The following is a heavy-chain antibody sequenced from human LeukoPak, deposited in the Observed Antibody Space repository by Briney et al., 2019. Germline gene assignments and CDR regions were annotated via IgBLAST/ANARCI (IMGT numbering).Heavy chain of an antibody. CDR2: IKQDGSEK. V-gene: IGHV3-7*05. CDR1: GFTFSNYW. J-gene: IGHJ4*02. D-gene: IGHD4-17*01. Sequence: PGGSLRLSCAASGFTFSNYWMSWVRQAPGKGLEWVANIKQDGSEKYYVDSVKGRFTISRDNAKNSLYLQMDSLRAEDTAMYYCARDVASTVTRGWGQGTLVTVSS. CDR3: ARDVASTVTRG.